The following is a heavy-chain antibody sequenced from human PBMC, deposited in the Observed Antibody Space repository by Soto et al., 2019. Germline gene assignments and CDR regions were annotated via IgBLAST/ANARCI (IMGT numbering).Heavy chain of an antibody. CDR2: IYYSGST. Sequence: SETLSLTCTVSGGSISSSSYYWGWIRQPPGKGLEWIGSIYYSGSTYYNPSLKSRVTISVDTSKNQFSLKLSSVTAADTAVYYCARRSYSNSYAHDYYYYGMDVWGQGTTVTVSS. CDR3: ARRSYSNSYAHDYYYYGMDV. D-gene: IGHD4-4*01. CDR1: GGSISSSSYY. V-gene: IGHV4-39*01. J-gene: IGHJ6*02.